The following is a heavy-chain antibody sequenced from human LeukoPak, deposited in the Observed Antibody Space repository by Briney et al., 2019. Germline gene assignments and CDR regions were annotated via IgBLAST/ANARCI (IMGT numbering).Heavy chain of an antibody. CDR2: IYSAGNT. Sequence: GGSLRLSCAASGFTVNSYYMSWVRQAPGKGLEWISVIYSAGNTYYADSVMGRFTISRDIPKNTLYLQMDSLRAGDTAIYYCATANWWGQGTLVTVSS. CDR1: GFTVNSYY. J-gene: IGHJ4*02. V-gene: IGHV3-53*01. D-gene: IGHD4/OR15-4a*01. CDR3: ATANW.